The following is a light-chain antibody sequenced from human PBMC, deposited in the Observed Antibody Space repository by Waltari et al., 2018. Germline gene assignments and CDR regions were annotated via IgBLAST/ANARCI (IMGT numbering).Light chain of an antibody. CDR2: DDD. CDR3: QLWDTGSDHMV. Sequence: SYILTQAPSVSVAPGQTARTPSGGHDIGYKSVHRYQQKPGQAPVLVVHDDDDRPARIPERFSGSNSANTATLTISRVEAGDEADYYCQLWDTGSDHMVFGGGTKLTVL. CDR1: DIGYKS. J-gene: IGLJ3*02. V-gene: IGLV3-21*02.